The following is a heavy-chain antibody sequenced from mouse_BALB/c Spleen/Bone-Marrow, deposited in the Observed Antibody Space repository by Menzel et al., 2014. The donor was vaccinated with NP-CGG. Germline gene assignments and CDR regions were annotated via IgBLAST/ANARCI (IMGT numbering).Heavy chain of an antibody. Sequence: QGLEWIGYFNPYNDGTKYNEKSKGKATLTSDKSSSTAYMELSSLTSEDSAVYYCTRGATPDYWGQGTTLTVSS. CDR3: TRGATPDY. V-gene: IGHV1-14*01. D-gene: IGHD3-1*01. J-gene: IGHJ2*01. CDR2: FNPYNDGT.